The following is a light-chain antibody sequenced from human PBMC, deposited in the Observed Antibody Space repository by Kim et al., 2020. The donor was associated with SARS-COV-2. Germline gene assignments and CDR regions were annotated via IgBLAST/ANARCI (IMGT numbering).Light chain of an antibody. CDR2: DNN. J-gene: IGLJ7*01. Sequence: KDPISCAGSSCSIVNKYVTWDQQLPGAAPKILIFDNNERPSGITVRFSGSKSGTSATVGITGLQTGDEADYYCGTWDSRLSAAVFGGGTQLTVL. V-gene: IGLV1-51*01. CDR1: SCSIVNKY. CDR3: GTWDSRLSAAV.